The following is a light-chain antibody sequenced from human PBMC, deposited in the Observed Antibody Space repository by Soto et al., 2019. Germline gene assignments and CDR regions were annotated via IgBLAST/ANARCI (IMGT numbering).Light chain of an antibody. CDR1: SSNIGSVYD. CDR2: GNN. J-gene: IGLJ1*01. CDR3: QSYDSSRIRYV. V-gene: IGLV1-40*01. Sequence: QSVLTQPPSVSGAPGQRVTISCTGSSSNIGSVYDVHWYQQLPGAAPKLLIYGNNNRPSGVPDRFFGYKSGTSASLAITGLQAEDEADYYCQSYDSSRIRYVFVTGTKVTLL.